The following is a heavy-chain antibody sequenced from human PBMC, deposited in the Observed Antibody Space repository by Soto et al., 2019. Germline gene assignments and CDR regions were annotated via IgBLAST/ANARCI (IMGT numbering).Heavy chain of an antibody. D-gene: IGHD3-3*01. CDR1: GYTFTSYA. V-gene: IGHV1-3*01. CDR3: ARDRDYDFWSGDNNWFDP. Sequence: GASVKVSCKASGYTFTSYAMHWVRQAPGQRLEWMGWINAGNGNTKYSQKFQGRVTITRDTSASTAYMELSSLRSEDTAVYYCARDRDYDFWSGDNNWFDPWGQGTLVTVSS. CDR2: INAGNGNT. J-gene: IGHJ5*02.